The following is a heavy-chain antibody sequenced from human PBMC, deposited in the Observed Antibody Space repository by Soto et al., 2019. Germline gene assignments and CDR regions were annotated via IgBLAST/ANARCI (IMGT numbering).Heavy chain of an antibody. Sequence: GASVKVSCKASGYTFTSYGISWVRQAPGQGLEWMGWISAYNGNTNYAQKLQGRVTMTTDTSTSTAYMELRSLRSDDTAVYYCARVSLPHWVGFNWFDPWGQGTLVTVSS. D-gene: IGHD3-16*01. CDR1: GYTFTSYG. CDR2: ISAYNGNT. CDR3: ARVSLPHWVGFNWFDP. J-gene: IGHJ5*02. V-gene: IGHV1-18*01.